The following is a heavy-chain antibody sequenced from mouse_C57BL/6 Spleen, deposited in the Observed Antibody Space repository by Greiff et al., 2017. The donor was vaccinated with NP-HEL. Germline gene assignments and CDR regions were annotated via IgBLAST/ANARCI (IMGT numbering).Heavy chain of an antibody. J-gene: IGHJ3*01. V-gene: IGHV3-1*01. CDR3: ARSLYYDYVFAY. CDR2: ISYSGST. CDR1: GYSITSGYD. D-gene: IGHD2-4*01. Sequence: EVQLQQSGPGMVKPSQSLSLTCTVTGYSITSGYDWHWIRHFPGNKLEWMGYISYSGSTNYNPSLKSRISITHDTSKNHFFLKLNSVTTEDTATYYCARSLYYDYVFAYWGQGTLVTVSA.